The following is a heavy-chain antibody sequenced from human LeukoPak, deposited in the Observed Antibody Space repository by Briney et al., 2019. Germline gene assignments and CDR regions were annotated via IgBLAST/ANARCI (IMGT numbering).Heavy chain of an antibody. V-gene: IGHV4-39*01. CDR1: GGSISSSSYY. CDR2: IYYSGST. CDR3: ARPLAAGTNDAFDI. J-gene: IGHJ3*02. Sequence: SETLSLTCTVSGGSISSSSYYWGWIRQPPGKGLEWIGSIYYSGSTYYNPSLKSRVTISVDTSKNQFSLKLSSVTAADTAVYYCARPLAAGTNDAFDIWGQGTMVTVSS. D-gene: IGHD6-13*01.